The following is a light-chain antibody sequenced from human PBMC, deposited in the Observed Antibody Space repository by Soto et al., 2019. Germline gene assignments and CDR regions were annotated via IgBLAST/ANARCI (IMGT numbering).Light chain of an antibody. J-gene: IGKJ1*01. CDR2: DAS. CDR3: QQYNSSCT. Sequence: IEMTQPPATLSLSPGQRATRHCRASRSISSWLAWYQHKPGQAPKLLIYDASNWDTGVPERFSGSGSGTDFTLTISRLHPEDSATYYCQQYNSSCTCGQGTKGDIK. V-gene: IGKV3-11*01. CDR1: RSISSW.